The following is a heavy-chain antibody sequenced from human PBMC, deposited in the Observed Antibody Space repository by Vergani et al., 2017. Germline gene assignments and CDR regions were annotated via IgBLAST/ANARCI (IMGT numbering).Heavy chain of an antibody. CDR3: ARRGYSYGPPDYYYGMDV. Sequence: EVQLVQSGAEVKKPGESLTISCKGSGYSFTSYWIGWVRQIPGKGLEWMGIIYPGDSDTRYSPSFQGQVTISADKSISTAYLQWSSLKASDTAMYYCARRGYSYGPPDYYYGMDVWGQGTTVTVSS. J-gene: IGHJ6*02. V-gene: IGHV5-51*03. D-gene: IGHD5-18*01. CDR2: IYPGDSDT. CDR1: GYSFTSYW.